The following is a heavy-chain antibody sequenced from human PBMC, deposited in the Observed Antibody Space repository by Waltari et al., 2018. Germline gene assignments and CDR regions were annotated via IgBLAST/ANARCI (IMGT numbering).Heavy chain of an antibody. D-gene: IGHD6-6*01. CDR3: AKDRIAGGQLGSRFDY. CDR2: VSGNGGGT. Sequence: EVLLSESGGRLVQPGGSLTLSWVASGFPFSSYSMSGVRQAPGKGLEWVSGVSGNGGGTDYADSVKGRFTLSRDNSKNILYLQMNSLRAEDTAIYYCAKDRIAGGQLGSRFDYWGQGTLVTVSS. V-gene: IGHV3-23*01. CDR1: GFPFSSYS. J-gene: IGHJ4*02.